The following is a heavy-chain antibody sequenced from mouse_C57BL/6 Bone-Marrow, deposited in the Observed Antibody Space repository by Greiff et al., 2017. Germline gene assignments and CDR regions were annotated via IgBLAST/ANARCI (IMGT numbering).Heavy chain of an antibody. CDR2: IYPRDGST. J-gene: IGHJ1*03. D-gene: IGHD1-1*01. V-gene: IGHV1-85*01. CDR3: ARDYGSSYWYFDV. CDR1: GYTFTSYD. Sequence: VQLQESGAELARPGASVKLSCKASGYTFTSYDINWVKQRPGQGLEWIGWIYPRDGSTKYNEKFKGKATLTVDTSSSTAYMELHSLTSEDYAVYFCARDYGSSYWYFDVWGTGTTVTVSS.